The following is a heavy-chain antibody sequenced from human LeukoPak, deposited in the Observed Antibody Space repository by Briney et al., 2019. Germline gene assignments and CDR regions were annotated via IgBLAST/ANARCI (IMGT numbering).Heavy chain of an antibody. V-gene: IGHV4-59*01. D-gene: IGHD3-10*01. CDR3: ARGSRNGSGSFSDY. Sequence: SETLSLTCTVSGDSMTNDYWTWIRQPPGKGLEWVGYIYYAGQTNYNPSLRSRVTFSLDASKTQFSLQLTSVTAADTAVYYCARGSRNGSGSFSDYWGQGTLATVSS. CDR2: IYYAGQT. CDR1: GDSMTNDY. J-gene: IGHJ4*02.